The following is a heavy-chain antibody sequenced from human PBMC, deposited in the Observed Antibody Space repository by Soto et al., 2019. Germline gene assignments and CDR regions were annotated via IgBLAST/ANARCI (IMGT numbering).Heavy chain of an antibody. CDR2: INPSGGST. V-gene: IGHV1-46*01. Sequence: ASVKVSCKASGYTFTSYYMHWVRQAPGQGLEWMGIINPSGGSTSYAQKFQGRVTMTRDTSTSTVYMELSSLRSEDTAVYYCAKVYCSSTSCYAGDYYYGMDVWGQGTTVTVSS. J-gene: IGHJ6*02. CDR1: GYTFTSYY. D-gene: IGHD2-2*01. CDR3: AKVYCSSTSCYAGDYYYGMDV.